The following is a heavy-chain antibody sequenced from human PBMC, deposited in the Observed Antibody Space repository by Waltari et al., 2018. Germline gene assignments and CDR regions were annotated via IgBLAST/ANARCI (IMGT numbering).Heavy chain of an antibody. J-gene: IGHJ2*01. CDR1: GFTFSSYA. V-gene: IGHV3-23*01. CDR3: AKDSRRELLRITMIVVVIQNWYFDL. D-gene: IGHD3-22*01. Sequence: EVQLLESGGGLVQPGGSLRLSCAASGFTFSSYAMSWVRQAQGKGLEWVSAIRGSVGSTYYADSVKGRFTISRDNSKNTLYLQMNSLRAEDTAVYYCAKDSRRELLRITMIVVVIQNWYFDLWGRGTLVTVSS. CDR2: IRGSVGST.